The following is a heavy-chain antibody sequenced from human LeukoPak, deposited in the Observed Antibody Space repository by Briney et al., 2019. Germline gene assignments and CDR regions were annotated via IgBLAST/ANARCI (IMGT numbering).Heavy chain of an antibody. V-gene: IGHV4-31*03. D-gene: IGHD3-3*01. CDR1: GGSISSGGYY. J-gene: IGHJ6*02. CDR2: INHSGST. CDR3: ARRRRVRFLEWPPANYYGMDV. Sequence: SQTLSLTCTVSGGSISSGGYYWSWIRQHPGKGLEWIGEINHSGSTNYNPSLKSRVTISVDTSKNQFSLKLSSVTAADTAVYYCARRRRVRFLEWPPANYYGMDVWGQGTTVTVSS.